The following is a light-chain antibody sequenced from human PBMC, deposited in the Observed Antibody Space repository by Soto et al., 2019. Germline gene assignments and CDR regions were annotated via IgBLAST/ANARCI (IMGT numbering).Light chain of an antibody. CDR2: GAS. CDR1: QSVSSSY. CDR3: QQYHTSPLT. V-gene: IGKV3-20*01. Sequence: EIVLTQAPRTLSLSPGERATFSFRASQSVSSSYIAWYQQKRGQAPRRLIYGASIRATGIPDRFSGSGSGTDFTLTISRLEPEDFALYYCQQYHTSPLTFGQGTKVDIK. J-gene: IGKJ1*01.